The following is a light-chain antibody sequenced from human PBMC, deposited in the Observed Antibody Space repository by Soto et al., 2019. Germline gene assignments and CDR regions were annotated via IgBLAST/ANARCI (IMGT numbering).Light chain of an antibody. CDR1: NSNLGSNP. Sequence: QSVLTQPPSASGTPGQRVTISCSGGNSNLGSNPVNWYLHLPGTAPKLLIYRDNQRPSGVPDRFSGSKSDTSASLAISGLQSEDEADYFCSAWDDSIFGPVFGGGTKLTVL. CDR3: SAWDDSIFGPV. J-gene: IGLJ2*01. V-gene: IGLV1-44*01. CDR2: RDN.